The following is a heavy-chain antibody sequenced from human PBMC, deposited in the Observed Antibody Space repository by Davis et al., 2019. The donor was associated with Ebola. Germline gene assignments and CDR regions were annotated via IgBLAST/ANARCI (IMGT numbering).Heavy chain of an antibody. J-gene: IGHJ6*02. CDR1: GFTFSSYG. CDR3: ARGGRVVVPAAIRAYYYGMDV. CDR2: ISSSSSYI. V-gene: IGHV3-21*04. Sequence: GGSLRLSCAASGFTFSSYGMHWVRQAPGKGLEWVSSISSSSSYIYYADSVKGRFTISRDNAKNSLYLQMNSLRAEDTAVYYCARGGRVVVPAAIRAYYYGMDVWGQGTTVTVSS. D-gene: IGHD2-2*01.